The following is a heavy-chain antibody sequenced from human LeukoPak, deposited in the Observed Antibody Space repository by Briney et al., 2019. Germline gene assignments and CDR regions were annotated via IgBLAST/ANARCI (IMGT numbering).Heavy chain of an antibody. CDR1: GFTLSSYW. V-gene: IGHV3-7*03. J-gene: IGHJ4*02. D-gene: IGHD2-2*01. Sequence: PGGSLRLSCGASGFTLSSYWMTWVRQAPGKGLEWVANIKEDGSKKYYVESVRGRFTISRDNAENSLYLQMNSLRAEDTAVYYCAKLIVVVPAANDYWGQGTLVTVSS. CDR2: IKEDGSKK. CDR3: AKLIVVVPAANDY.